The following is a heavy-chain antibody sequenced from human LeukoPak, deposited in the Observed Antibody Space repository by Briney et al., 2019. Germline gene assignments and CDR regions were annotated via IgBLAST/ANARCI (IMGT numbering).Heavy chain of an antibody. D-gene: IGHD3-9*01. J-gene: IGHJ4*02. Sequence: SETLSLTCTVSGGSISSGSYYWSWIRQPAGKGLEWIGRIYTSGSTNYNPSLKSRVTISVDTSKNQFSLKLSSVTAADTAVYYCARTYYDILTGYSVFDYWGQGTLVTVSS. CDR2: IYTSGST. CDR1: GGSISSGSYY. V-gene: IGHV4-61*02. CDR3: ARTYYDILTGYSVFDY.